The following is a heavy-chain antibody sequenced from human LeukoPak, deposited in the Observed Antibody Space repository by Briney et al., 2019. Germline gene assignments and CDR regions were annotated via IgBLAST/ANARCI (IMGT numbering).Heavy chain of an antibody. Sequence: ASVKVSCKASGYTFNRYCISWVRQAPGQGLEWMGWISGYNGNTNYAQKLQGRVAMTTDTSTSTAYMELRSLRSDDTAMYYCARDYGYGVTVMISDDYWGQGTLVTVSS. CDR2: ISGYNGNT. D-gene: IGHD5-12*01. J-gene: IGHJ4*02. CDR3: ARDYGYGVTVMISDDY. V-gene: IGHV1-18*01. CDR1: GYTFNRYC.